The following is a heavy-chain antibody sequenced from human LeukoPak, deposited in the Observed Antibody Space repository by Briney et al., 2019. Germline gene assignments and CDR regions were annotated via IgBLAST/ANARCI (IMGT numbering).Heavy chain of an antibody. Sequence: VASVKVSCKASGYTFTSYGISWVRQAPGQGLGWMGWISAYNGNTNYAQKLQGRVTMTTDTSTSTAYMELRSLRSDDTAVYYCATGNDSYVPFDYWGQGTLVTVSS. CDR2: ISAYNGNT. CDR3: ATGNDSYVPFDY. CDR1: GYTFTSYG. J-gene: IGHJ4*02. V-gene: IGHV1-18*01. D-gene: IGHD2-21*02.